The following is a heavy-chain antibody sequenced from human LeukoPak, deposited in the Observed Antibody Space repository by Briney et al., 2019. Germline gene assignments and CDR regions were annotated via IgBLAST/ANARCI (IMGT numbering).Heavy chain of an antibody. CDR2: ISYDGGNN. Sequence: GGSLRLSCAASGFTFSSYTMHWVRQAPGKGPEWVALISYDGGNNYYADSVKGRFTISRDNAKNTLYLQMNSLRAEDTAVYYCARDCSSTSCYRAGFDPWGQGTLVTVSS. CDR3: ARDCSSTSCYRAGFDP. CDR1: GFTFSSYT. J-gene: IGHJ5*02. D-gene: IGHD2-2*01. V-gene: IGHV3-30-3*01.